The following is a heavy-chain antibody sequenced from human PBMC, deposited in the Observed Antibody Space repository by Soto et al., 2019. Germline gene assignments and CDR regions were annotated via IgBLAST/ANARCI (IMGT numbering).Heavy chain of an antibody. Sequence: GGSLRLSCAASGFTFSSYRMNWVRQAPGKGLEWVSSISRSSSYIYYADSVKGRFTISRDNAQNSLYLQMNSLRDEDTAVYYCARGDHYDFWSGYSNAFDYWGEGTMVTVYS. J-gene: IGHJ4*02. V-gene: IGHV3-21*01. CDR3: ARGDHYDFWSGYSNAFDY. D-gene: IGHD3-3*01. CDR1: GFTFSSYR. CDR2: ISRSSSYI.